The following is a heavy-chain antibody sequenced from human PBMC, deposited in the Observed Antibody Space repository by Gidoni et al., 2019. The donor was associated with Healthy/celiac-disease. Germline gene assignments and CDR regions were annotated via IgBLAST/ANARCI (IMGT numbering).Heavy chain of an antibody. CDR2: IYYSGST. D-gene: IGHD6-19*01. Sequence: QLQLQESGPGLVKPSETLSLTCTVSGGSISSSSYYWGWIRQPPGKGLEWIGSIYYSGSTYYNPSLKSRVTISVDTSKNQFSLKLSSVTAADTAVYYCARGGSSGWRGGEPDPEYYGMDVWGQGTTVTVSS. CDR1: GGSISSSSYY. V-gene: IGHV4-39*01. CDR3: ARGGSSGWRGGEPDPEYYGMDV. J-gene: IGHJ6*02.